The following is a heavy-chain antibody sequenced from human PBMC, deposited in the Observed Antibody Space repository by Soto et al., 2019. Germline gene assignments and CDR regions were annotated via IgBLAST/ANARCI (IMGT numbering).Heavy chain of an antibody. J-gene: IGHJ4*02. D-gene: IGHD2-8*01. Sequence: GGSLILSCTSSGFTFGDYSMSLFRPAPGKGLEWVGFIRSKAYGGTTEYAASVKGRFTISRDDSKSIAYLQMNSLKTEDTAVYYCAADVPVESPLIDHWGQGILVTVSS. CDR1: GFTFGDYS. V-gene: IGHV3-49*03. CDR3: AADVPVESPLIDH. CDR2: IRSKAYGGTT.